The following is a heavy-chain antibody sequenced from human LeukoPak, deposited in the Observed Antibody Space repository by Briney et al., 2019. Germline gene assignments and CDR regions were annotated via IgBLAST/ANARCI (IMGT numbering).Heavy chain of an antibody. Sequence: ASVKVSCKPSGYSFTTYYIHWVRQAPGQGLEWMGIINPSGGSTTYTQKVQGRVAMTRDTSTSTVYMELSSLRSDDTAVYYCARALGATTSFDYWGQGTLVTVFS. J-gene: IGHJ4*02. CDR2: INPSGGST. CDR3: ARALGATTSFDY. V-gene: IGHV1-46*01. CDR1: GYSFTTYY. D-gene: IGHD1-26*01.